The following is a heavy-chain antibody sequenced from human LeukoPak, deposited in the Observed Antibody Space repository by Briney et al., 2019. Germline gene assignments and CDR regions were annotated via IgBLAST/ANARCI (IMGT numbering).Heavy chain of an antibody. J-gene: IGHJ5*02. Sequence: PGASLRLSCAASGFTFNSYATSWVRQAPGKGLEWVSSISFTETTTYYADSVKGRFTISRDNSKNTLYLQMNSLRAEDTAVYYCAKDSLGYWFDPWGQGTLVTVSS. CDR1: GFTFNSYA. CDR2: ISFTETTT. V-gene: IGHV3-23*01. CDR3: AKDSLGYWFDP.